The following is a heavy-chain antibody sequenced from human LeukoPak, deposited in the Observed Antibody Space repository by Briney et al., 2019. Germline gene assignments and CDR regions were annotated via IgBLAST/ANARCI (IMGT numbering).Heavy chain of an antibody. CDR2: ISWNSGSI. Sequence: QPGGSLRLSCAASGFTFDDYAMHWVRQAPGKGLEWVSGISWNSGSIGYADSVKGRFTISRDNAKNSLYLQMNSLRAEDTALYYCAKDADLVPPGYCSGGSCDDAFDIWGQGTMVTVSS. CDR3: AKDADLVPPGYCSGGSCDDAFDI. J-gene: IGHJ3*02. V-gene: IGHV3-9*01. CDR1: GFTFDDYA. D-gene: IGHD2-15*01.